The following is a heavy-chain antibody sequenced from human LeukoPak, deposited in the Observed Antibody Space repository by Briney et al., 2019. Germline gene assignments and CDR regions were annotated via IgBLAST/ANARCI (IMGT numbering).Heavy chain of an antibody. CDR1: GGSISSYY. D-gene: IGHD3-22*01. CDR3: ARVSSGYYYVYDY. J-gene: IGHJ4*02. V-gene: IGHV4-59*01. Sequence: PSETLSLTCTVSGGSISSYYWSWIRQPPGKGLEWIGYIYYSGSTNYNPSLKSRVTISVDTSKNQFSLKLSSVTAADTAVHYCARVSSGYYYVYDYWGQGTLVTVSS. CDR2: IYYSGST.